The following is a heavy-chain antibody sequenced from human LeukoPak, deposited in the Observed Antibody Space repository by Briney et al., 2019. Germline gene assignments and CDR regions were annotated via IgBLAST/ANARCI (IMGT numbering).Heavy chain of an antibody. Sequence: GGSLRLSCAASGFTFRNYWMHWVRQVPGKGLVWVSHLNGDGSSITYADSVKGRFTISRDNAKSTLYLQMNSLRAEDTAVYYCARDRGYSPDVWGQGTTVTV. CDR3: ARDRGYSPDV. CDR1: GFTFRNYW. CDR2: LNGDGSSI. D-gene: IGHD5-18*01. J-gene: IGHJ6*02. V-gene: IGHV3-74*01.